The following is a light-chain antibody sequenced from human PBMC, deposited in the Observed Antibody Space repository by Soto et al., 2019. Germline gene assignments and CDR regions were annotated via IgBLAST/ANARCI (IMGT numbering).Light chain of an antibody. V-gene: IGLV2-14*01. CDR2: DVS. CDR3: TSYTSSSTPYV. J-gene: IGLJ1*01. CDR1: SSDVGGYTY. Sequence: QSALTQPASVSGSPGQSITISCAGTSSDVGGYTYVSWYQQHPGKAPKLMIYDVSNRPSGVSTRFSGSKSGNTASLTISGLQAEDEADYYCTSYTSSSTPYVFGGGTKLTVL.